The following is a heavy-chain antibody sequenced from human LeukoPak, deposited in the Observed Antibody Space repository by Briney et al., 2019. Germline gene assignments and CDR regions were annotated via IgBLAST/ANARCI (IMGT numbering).Heavy chain of an antibody. CDR3: AKDVPYGSGSYYSGWSDAFDI. V-gene: IGHV3-23*01. J-gene: IGHJ3*02. Sequence: QSGGSLRLSCAASGFTFSSYAMSWLRQAPGKGLEWVSAISGSGGSTYYADSVKGRFTISRDNSKNTLYLQMNSLRAEDTAVYYCAKDVPYGSGSYYSGWSDAFDIWGQGTMVTVSS. D-gene: IGHD3-10*01. CDR2: ISGSGGST. CDR1: GFTFSSYA.